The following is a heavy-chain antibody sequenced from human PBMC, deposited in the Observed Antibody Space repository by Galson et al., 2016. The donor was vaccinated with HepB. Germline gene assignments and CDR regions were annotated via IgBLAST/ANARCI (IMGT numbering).Heavy chain of an antibody. CDR1: GDSVSSYSGA. V-gene: IGHV6-1*01. CDR3: ARDRGSGRHFFDS. CDR2: TYYRSKWYN. D-gene: IGHD3-10*01. Sequence: CAISGDSVSSYSGAWDWIRQSPSRGLEWLGRTYYRSKWYNDYAGSVKGRITIEADTSKNLFSLQLTSVTVADTAVYYCARDRGSGRHFFDSWGQGTLVSVPS. J-gene: IGHJ4*02.